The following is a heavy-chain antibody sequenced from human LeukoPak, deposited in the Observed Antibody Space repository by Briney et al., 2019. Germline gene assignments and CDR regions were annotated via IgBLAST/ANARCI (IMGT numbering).Heavy chain of an antibody. Sequence: PGGSLKLSCAASGFTFSSYGMSWVRQAPGKGLEWVSAISGSGGSTYYADSVKGRFTISRDNSKNTLYLQMNSLRAEDTAVYYCAKVVTMVRGVTAAFDIWGQGTMVTVSS. V-gene: IGHV3-23*01. J-gene: IGHJ3*02. CDR3: AKVVTMVRGVTAAFDI. CDR2: ISGSGGST. D-gene: IGHD3-10*01. CDR1: GFTFSSYG.